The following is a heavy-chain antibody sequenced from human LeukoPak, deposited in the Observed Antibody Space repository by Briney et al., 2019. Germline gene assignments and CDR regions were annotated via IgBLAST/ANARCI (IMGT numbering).Heavy chain of an antibody. J-gene: IGHJ6*03. CDR3: ARVPYGNYHYYYMDV. V-gene: IGHV3-21*04. Sequence: ISSSSSYIYYANSVKGRFTISRDNSKNTVYLQMNSLRAEDTAVYYCARVPYGNYHYYYMDVWGKGTTVTVSS. CDR2: ISSSSSYI. D-gene: IGHD3-10*01.